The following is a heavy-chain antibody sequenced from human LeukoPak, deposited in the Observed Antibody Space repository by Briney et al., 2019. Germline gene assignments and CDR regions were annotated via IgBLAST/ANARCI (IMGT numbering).Heavy chain of an antibody. CDR2: INWNGGST. CDR3: ARRDIVVVPASILGAFDI. Sequence: GGSLRLSCAASGFTFSTSYMSWVRQAPGKGLEWVSGINWNGGSTGYADSVKGRFTISRDNAKNSLYLQMNSLRAEDTALYYCARRDIVVVPASILGAFDIWGQGTMVTVSS. J-gene: IGHJ3*02. CDR1: GFTFSTSY. V-gene: IGHV3-20*04. D-gene: IGHD2-2*02.